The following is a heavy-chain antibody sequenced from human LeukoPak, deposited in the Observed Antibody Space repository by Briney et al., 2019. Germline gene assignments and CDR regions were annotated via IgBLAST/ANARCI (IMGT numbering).Heavy chain of an antibody. CDR2: IYPGDSDT. CDR1: GYSFTSYW. CDR3: ATRYSTGWYDAFDI. V-gene: IGHV5-51*01. J-gene: IGHJ3*02. D-gene: IGHD6-19*01. Sequence: GAPLKISCKGSGYSFTSYWIGWVRPMPGKGLEWMGIIYPGDSDTRYSPSFQVKVTISAAKCNSSPSLQWSSLKASDTAMYYCATRYSTGWYDAFDIWGQGTMVTVS.